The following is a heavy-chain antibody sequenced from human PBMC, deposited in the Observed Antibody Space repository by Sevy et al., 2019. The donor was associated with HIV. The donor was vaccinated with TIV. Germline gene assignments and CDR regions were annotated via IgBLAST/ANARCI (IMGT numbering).Heavy chain of an antibody. CDR2: FDPEDGET. CDR3: ATNRPPTIRDSYYYYYYMDV. D-gene: IGHD5-12*01. Sequence: ASVKVSCKVSGYTLTELSMHWVRQAPGKGLEWMGGFDPEDGETIYAQKFQGRVTMTEDTSTDTAYMELSSLRSEDTVVYYCATNRPPTIRDSYYYYYYMDVWGKGTTVTVSS. CDR1: GYTLTELS. J-gene: IGHJ6*03. V-gene: IGHV1-24*01.